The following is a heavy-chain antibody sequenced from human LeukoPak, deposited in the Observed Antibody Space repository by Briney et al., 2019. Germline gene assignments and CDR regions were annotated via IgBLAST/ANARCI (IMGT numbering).Heavy chain of an antibody. CDR2: ISSDGRST. CDR3: ARRGGSSGWHDYYYYMDV. V-gene: IGHV3-64*01. D-gene: IGHD6-19*01. CDR1: GFTFSSYA. Sequence: GGSLRLSCAASGFTFSSYAIHWVRQAPGKGVEYVSGISSDGRSTHYANSVKGRFSISRDNSKNTLYLQMNSLRAEDTAVYYCARRGGSSGWHDYYYYMDVWGKGTTVTVSS. J-gene: IGHJ6*03.